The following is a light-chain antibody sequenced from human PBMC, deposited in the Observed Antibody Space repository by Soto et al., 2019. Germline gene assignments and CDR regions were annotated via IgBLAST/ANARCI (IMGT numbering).Light chain of an antibody. CDR3: QQYGSSPYT. Sequence: ENVLTQSPGTLSLSPGERATLSCRASQSVSNSYLAWYQQKPGQAPRLLIYGASNRTTGIPDRFSGSGSGTDFTLTISRLESEDFAIYYCQQYGSSPYTFGQGTKLEIK. J-gene: IGKJ2*01. V-gene: IGKV3-20*01. CDR1: QSVSNSY. CDR2: GAS.